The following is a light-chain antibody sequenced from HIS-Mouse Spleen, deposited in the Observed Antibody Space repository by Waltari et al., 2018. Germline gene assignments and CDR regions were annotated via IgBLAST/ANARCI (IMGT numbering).Light chain of an antibody. V-gene: IGLV3-10*01. CDR3: YSTDSSGNHRV. Sequence: SYELTQPPSVSVSPGQTARITCSGVALPKKYAYWYQQKSGQAPVLVIYEDSKRPAGIPERCSGSSSGTMDTLTISGAQVEDEADYYCYSTDSSGNHRVFGGGTKLTVL. CDR2: EDS. CDR1: ALPKKY. J-gene: IGLJ2*01.